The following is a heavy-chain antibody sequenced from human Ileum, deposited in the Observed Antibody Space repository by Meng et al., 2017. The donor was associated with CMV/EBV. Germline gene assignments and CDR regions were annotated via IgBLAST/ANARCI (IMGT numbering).Heavy chain of an antibody. D-gene: IGHD3-22*01. CDR3: ARAISGHYYVP. CDR1: GGSISSGDYY. V-gene: IGHV4-30-4*08. CDR2: INYRGTT. J-gene: IGHJ1*01. Sequence: QVQLQESGPGLVNPSPTLSLTCTVSGGSISSGDYYWSWIREPPGKGLEWIGYINYRGTTYYNPSLKSRLTISVDTSNNQFSLILSSVTAADTALYYCARAISGHYYVPWGQGTLVTVSS.